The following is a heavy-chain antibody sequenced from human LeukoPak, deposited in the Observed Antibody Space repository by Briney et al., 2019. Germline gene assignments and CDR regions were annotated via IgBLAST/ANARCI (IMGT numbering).Heavy chain of an antibody. J-gene: IGHJ3*02. CDR3: ARELLGAFDI. V-gene: IGHV4-4*09. CDR1: GASIHNNY. CDR2: TSTSGST. Sequence: PSETLSLTCTVSGASIHNNYWGWIRQPPGQGLEWIGYTSTSGSTNYNPSLKSRVTISVDTSKKEFSLKLTCISAADTAVYYCARELLGAFDIWGQGAMVSVSS. D-gene: IGHD2-15*01.